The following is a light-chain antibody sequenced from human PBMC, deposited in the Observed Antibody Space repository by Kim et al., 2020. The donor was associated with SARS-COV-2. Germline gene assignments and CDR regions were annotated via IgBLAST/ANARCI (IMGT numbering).Light chain of an antibody. V-gene: IGLV4-69*01. J-gene: IGLJ3*02. CDR2: LASDGSH. CDR1: SGHSSYA. Sequence: QLVLTQSPSASASLGASVKLTCTLSSGHSSYAIAWHQQQPEKGPRYLMKLASDGSHTKGDGIPDRFSGSSSGAERYLTISSLQSEDEADYYCQTWGTAVWVFGGGTKLTVL. CDR3: QTWGTAVWV.